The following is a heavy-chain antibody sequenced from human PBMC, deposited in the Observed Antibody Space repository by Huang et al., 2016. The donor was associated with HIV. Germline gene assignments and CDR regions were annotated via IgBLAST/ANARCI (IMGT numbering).Heavy chain of an antibody. Sequence: VQLIQSGAEVKKTGSSVRVSCRASEGPFSSYSIGWMRQAPGQGLGGMGGLNPILGTKTQAQKFQGRVLIAADEATSTAYMDLNSLRSEDTAVYYCARAALVNNQYFDYWGQGTLVTVSS. V-gene: IGHV1-69*13. J-gene: IGHJ4*02. CDR1: EGPFSSYS. CDR2: LNPILGTK. D-gene: IGHD5-18*01. CDR3: ARAALVNNQYFDY.